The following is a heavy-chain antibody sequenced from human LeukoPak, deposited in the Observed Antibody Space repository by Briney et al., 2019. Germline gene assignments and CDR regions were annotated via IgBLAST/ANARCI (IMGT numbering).Heavy chain of an antibody. J-gene: IGHJ4*02. Sequence: PSETLSLTCAVSGGCVTSTNWWTWVRQPPGKGLEWIGEVHLDGRTNYNPSLTGRLTLSVDLYENHISLKLTSVTAADTAVYYCAREGGFYRPLDYLGQGTLVTVSS. CDR2: VHLDGRT. CDR3: AREGGFYRPLDY. D-gene: IGHD3-3*01. V-gene: IGHV4-4*02. CDR1: GGCVTSTNW.